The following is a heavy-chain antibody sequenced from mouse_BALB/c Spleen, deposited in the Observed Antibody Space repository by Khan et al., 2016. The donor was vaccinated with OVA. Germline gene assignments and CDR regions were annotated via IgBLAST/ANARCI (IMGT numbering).Heavy chain of an antibody. CDR1: GFTFSSYS. J-gene: IGHJ3*01. CDR3: ASHFTGSFAY. CDR2: ISSGGDYT. Sequence: EVQLVESGGDLVKPGGSLKLSCAASGFTFSSYSMSWVRQTPDKRLEWVASISSGGDYTNYPDSVKGRFTISRDNAKNTLYLQMSSLKSEDTAMYYCASHFTGSFAYWGQGTLVTVSA. D-gene: IGHD4-1*01. V-gene: IGHV5-6*01.